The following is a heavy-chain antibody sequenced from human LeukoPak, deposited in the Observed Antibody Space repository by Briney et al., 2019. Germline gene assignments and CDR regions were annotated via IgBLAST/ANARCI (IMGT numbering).Heavy chain of an antibody. V-gene: IGHV1-8*01. J-gene: IGHJ4*02. CDR2: MNPNNGNA. D-gene: IGHD6-19*01. CDR1: GYTFTNYD. Sequence: ASVKVSCKASGYTFTNYDINWVRQATGQGLEWMGWMNPNNGNAGYAQKFQDKVTMTRDASISTAYMELSSLRSEDTAIYYCARGAWYNSAYTALHYFDYWGQGTLVTVSS. CDR3: ARGAWYNSAYTALHYFDY.